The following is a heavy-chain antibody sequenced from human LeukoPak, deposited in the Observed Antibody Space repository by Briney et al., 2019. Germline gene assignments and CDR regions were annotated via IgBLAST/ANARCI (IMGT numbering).Heavy chain of an antibody. Sequence: ASVKVSCKASGYTFTSYAMHWVRQAPGQRLEWMGWNNARNGNTKYSQKFQGRVTITRATSASTAYMELSRPRSEDTAVYYCAIFSYDSSGKGFVYWGQGTLVTVSS. J-gene: IGHJ4*02. D-gene: IGHD3-22*01. CDR3: AIFSYDSSGKGFVY. CDR1: GYTFTSYA. CDR2: NNARNGNT. V-gene: IGHV1-3*01.